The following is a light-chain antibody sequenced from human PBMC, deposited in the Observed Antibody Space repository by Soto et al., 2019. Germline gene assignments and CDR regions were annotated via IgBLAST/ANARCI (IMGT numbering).Light chain of an antibody. Sequence: SYVLTQPPSVSVGPGQTANSTCGGGDIGDKSVHWYQQMAGQAPVVVVSDDTDRPSGITERFSGSNSGNTATLTISRVEVGDEADYYCQVWDSDSHHVVFGGGTKLTVL. CDR3: QVWDSDSHHVV. CDR2: DDT. J-gene: IGLJ2*01. CDR1: DIGDKS. V-gene: IGLV3-21*02.